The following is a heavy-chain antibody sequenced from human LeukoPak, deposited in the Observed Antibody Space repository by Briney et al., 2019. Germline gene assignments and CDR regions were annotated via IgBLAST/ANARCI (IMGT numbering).Heavy chain of an antibody. V-gene: IGHV3-23*01. CDR3: AKDYGDLPIDY. CDR1: GFTFRNFA. Sequence: GGSLRLSCAASGFTFRNFAMTWVRQTPGKGPEWVSTIDGSGDNTYFADSVKGRFTISRDNSKSTLYLQMTSLRAEDTAIYYCAKDYGDLPIDYWGQGTLVTVSS. D-gene: IGHD4-17*01. CDR2: IDGSGDNT. J-gene: IGHJ4*02.